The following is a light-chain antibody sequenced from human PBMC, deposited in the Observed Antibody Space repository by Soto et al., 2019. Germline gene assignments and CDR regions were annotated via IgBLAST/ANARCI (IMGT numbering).Light chain of an antibody. CDR2: GGT. J-gene: IGLJ1*01. CDR1: TSDVGIYNF. Sequence: QSVLTQPASVSGSPGQSLTISCTGTTSDVGIYNFVSWYQQHPGKAPKLMIYGGTMRPSGVSNRFSGSKSGTTASLTISGLRDEDEADYYCSSYAGSSTEVFGRGTKVTVL. CDR3: SSYAGSSTEV. V-gene: IGLV2-14*02.